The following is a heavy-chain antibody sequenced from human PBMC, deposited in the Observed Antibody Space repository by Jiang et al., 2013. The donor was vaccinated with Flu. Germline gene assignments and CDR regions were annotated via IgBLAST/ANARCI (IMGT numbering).Heavy chain of an antibody. V-gene: IGHV1-69*01. J-gene: IGHJ6*02. Sequence: SGAEVKKPGSSVKVSCKASGGTFSSYAISWVRQAPGQGLEWMGGIIPIFGTANYAQKFQGRVTITADESTSTAYMELSSLRSEDTAVYYCARDHCSSTSCYVSAYGMDVWGQGTTVTVSS. D-gene: IGHD2-2*01. CDR2: IIPIFGTA. CDR3: ARDHCSSTSCYVSAYGMDV. CDR1: GGTFSSYA.